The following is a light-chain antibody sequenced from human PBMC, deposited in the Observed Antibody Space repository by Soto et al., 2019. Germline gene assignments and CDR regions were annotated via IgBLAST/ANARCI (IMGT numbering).Light chain of an antibody. CDR2: AAS. Sequence: DIQLTQSPSFLSASVGDRVTMTCRASQGISTYLAWYQQKPGKAPKLLIYAASTLQSGVPSRFSGSGSGTEFALAISSLQPEDFATYYCQQLITYPQTFGQGTKVDMK. CDR3: QQLITYPQT. CDR1: QGISTY. J-gene: IGKJ1*01. V-gene: IGKV1-9*01.